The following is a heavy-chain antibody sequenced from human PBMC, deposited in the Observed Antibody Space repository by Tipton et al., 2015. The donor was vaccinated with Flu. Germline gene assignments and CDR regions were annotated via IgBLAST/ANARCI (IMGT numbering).Heavy chain of an antibody. CDR3: ARASWNFYSSSGYYYMDV. Sequence: SLRLSYVASGFTFSSYNMNWVRQAPGKGLEWISYISSSSSLIYYADSLKGRFIISRDNAENSLYLQMNRLRAEDTAVYYCARASWNFYSSSGYYYMDVWGKGTTVTVSS. D-gene: IGHD3-22*01. V-gene: IGHV3-48*04. J-gene: IGHJ6*03. CDR1: GFTFSSYN. CDR2: ISSSSSLI.